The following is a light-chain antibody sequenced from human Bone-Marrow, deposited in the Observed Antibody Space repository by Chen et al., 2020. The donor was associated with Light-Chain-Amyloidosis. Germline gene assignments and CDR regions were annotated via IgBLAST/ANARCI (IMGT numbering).Light chain of an antibody. J-gene: IGKJ3*01. Sequence: EIVMTQSPATLSVYPGERATLSCRASQSINYKLAWYQHKPGQAPRLLIYGASTRATGIPARFSGSGSGTEFTLTISSMESEDVAIYYCQQYNNWPGTFGPGTKVDIK. CDR3: QQYNNWPGT. CDR1: QSINYK. CDR2: GAS. V-gene: IGKV3-15*01.